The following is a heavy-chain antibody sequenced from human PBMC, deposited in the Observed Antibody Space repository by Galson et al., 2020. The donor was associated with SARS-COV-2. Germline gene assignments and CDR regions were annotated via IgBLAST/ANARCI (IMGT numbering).Heavy chain of an antibody. V-gene: IGHV4-39*01. CDR3: ASYGVLRYFDWLLSQDAFDI. J-gene: IGHJ3*02. CDR2: IYYSGST. D-gene: IGHD3-9*01. Sequence: SETLSLTCTVSGGSISSSSYYWGWIRQPPGKGLEWIGSIYYSGSTYYNPSLKSRVTISVDTSKNQFSLKLSSVTAADTAVYYCASYGVLRYFDWLLSQDAFDIWGQGTMVTVSS. CDR1: GGSISSSSYY.